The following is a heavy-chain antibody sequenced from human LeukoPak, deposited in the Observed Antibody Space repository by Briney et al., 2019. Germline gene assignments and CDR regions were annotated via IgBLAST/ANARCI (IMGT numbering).Heavy chain of an antibody. CDR2: INWNGGST. CDR3: ARDRSMTHFDY. CDR1: GFTFDDYG. V-gene: IGHV3-20*04. J-gene: IGHJ4*02. Sequence: GGSLRLSCAASGFTFDDYGMSWVRRAPGKGLEWVSGINWNGGSTGYADSVKGRFTISRDNAKNSLYLQMNSLRAEDTALYYCARDRSMTHFDYWSQGTLVTVSS.